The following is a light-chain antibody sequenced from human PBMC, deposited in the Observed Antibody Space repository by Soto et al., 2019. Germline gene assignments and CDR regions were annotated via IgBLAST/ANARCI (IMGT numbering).Light chain of an antibody. V-gene: IGKV3-11*01. CDR1: QSVSSN. CDR3: QQRTNWRAIT. Sequence: EIVMTQSPATLSVSPGERATLSCRASQSVSSNLAWYQQKPGQAPRLLIYGASHRTAGIPARFSGSGSGTDFTLTISSLEPEDFAVYYCQQRTNWRAITFGGGTKVDIK. J-gene: IGKJ4*01. CDR2: GAS.